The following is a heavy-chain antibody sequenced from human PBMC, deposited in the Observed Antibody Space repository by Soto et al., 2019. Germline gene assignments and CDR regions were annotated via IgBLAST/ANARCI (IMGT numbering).Heavy chain of an antibody. J-gene: IGHJ6*02. CDR2: INHSGST. CDR3: AGGRGVRGTIVATYYYYGVDV. D-gene: IGHD3-10*01. V-gene: IGHV4-34*01. Sequence: LSLTCAVYGGSFSSYYWNWIRQPPGKGLEWIGEINHSGSTNYNPSLKSRVTISVDTSKKQFPLKLSSVTAADTAVYYCAGGRGVRGTIVATYYYYGVDVWGQGTTVTVSS. CDR1: GGSFSSYY.